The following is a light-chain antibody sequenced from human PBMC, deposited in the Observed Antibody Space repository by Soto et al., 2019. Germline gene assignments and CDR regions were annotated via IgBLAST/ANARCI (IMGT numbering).Light chain of an antibody. J-gene: IGLJ3*02. V-gene: IGLV2-14*01. CDR2: EVS. Sequence: QSALTQPASVSGSPGQSITISCTGTSSDVGGYNFVSWYQQHPGKAPRLIIYEVSSRHSGVSYRFSGSKSGNTASLTISGLQAEDEADYYCSSYTLRNTLVLFGGGTKLTVL. CDR3: SSYTLRNTLVL. CDR1: SSDVGGYNF.